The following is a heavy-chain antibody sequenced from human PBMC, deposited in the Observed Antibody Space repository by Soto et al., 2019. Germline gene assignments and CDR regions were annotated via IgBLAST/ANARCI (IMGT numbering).Heavy chain of an antibody. V-gene: IGHV3-7*01. D-gene: IGHD3-3*01. CDR2: IKQDGSEK. CDR1: GFTFSSYW. Sequence: GGSLRLSCAASGFTFSSYWMSWVGQAPGKGLEWVANIKQDGSEKYYVDSVKGRFTISRDNAKNSLYLQMNSLRAEDTAVYYCARETVDYDFWSGLFDYWGQGTLVTVSS. CDR3: ARETVDYDFWSGLFDY. J-gene: IGHJ4*02.